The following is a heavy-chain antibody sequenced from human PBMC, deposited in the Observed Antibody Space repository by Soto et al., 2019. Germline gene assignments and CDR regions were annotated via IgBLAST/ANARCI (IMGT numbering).Heavy chain of an antibody. CDR1: GASINNNDYY. CDR3: ARMSYFYDKWHFDL. J-gene: IGHJ2*01. D-gene: IGHD3-22*01. CDR2: VYYSGTT. V-gene: IGHV4-30-4*01. Sequence: QLQESGPGLVKPSQTLSLTCTVSGASINNNDYYWSWIRQTPGKGLEWIGYVYYSGTTDYIPSLKSRRSMSIDKSQNQFTLKLNSVTAADTATYYCARMSYFYDKWHFDLWGRGTLVTVSS.